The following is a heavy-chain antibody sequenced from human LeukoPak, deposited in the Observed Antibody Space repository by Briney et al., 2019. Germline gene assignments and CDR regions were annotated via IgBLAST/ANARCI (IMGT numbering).Heavy chain of an antibody. Sequence: GASVKVSCKASGYTFTGYYMHWVRQAPGQGLEWMGRINPNSGGTNYAQKFQGRVTMTRDTSISTAYMELSRLRSDDTAVYYRAILHVGSFDIRGQGTMVTVSS. J-gene: IGHJ3*02. V-gene: IGHV1-2*06. CDR3: AILHVGSFDI. CDR1: GYTFTGYY. CDR2: INPNSGGT. D-gene: IGHD1-26*01.